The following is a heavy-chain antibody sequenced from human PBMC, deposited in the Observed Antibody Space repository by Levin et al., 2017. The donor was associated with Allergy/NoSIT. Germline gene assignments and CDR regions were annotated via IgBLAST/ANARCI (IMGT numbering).Heavy chain of an antibody. D-gene: IGHD2-2*01. CDR3: ARKGYCSSTTCWYGMDG. Sequence: PGESLKISCKGSGYSFTNYWIAWVRQMPGKSLEWMGIIYPGDSDTRYSPSFQGQVTISADKSSSTAYLQWSSLKASDTAMYYCARKGYCSSTTCWYGMDGWGQGTTVTVSS. J-gene: IGHJ6*02. CDR2: IYPGDSDT. CDR1: GYSFTNYW. V-gene: IGHV5-51*01.